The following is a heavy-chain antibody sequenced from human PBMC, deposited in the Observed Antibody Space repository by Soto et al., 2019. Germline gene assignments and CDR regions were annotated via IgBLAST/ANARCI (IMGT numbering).Heavy chain of an antibody. Sequence: GGSLRLSCAASGFTFSSYWMSWVCQAPGKGLEWVANIKQDGSEKYYVDSVKGRFTISRDNAKNSLYLQMNSLRAEDTAVYYCARRIVVVVAATDAFDIWGQGTMVTVSS. V-gene: IGHV3-7*01. D-gene: IGHD2-15*01. CDR2: IKQDGSEK. CDR1: GFTFSSYW. J-gene: IGHJ3*02. CDR3: ARRIVVVVAATDAFDI.